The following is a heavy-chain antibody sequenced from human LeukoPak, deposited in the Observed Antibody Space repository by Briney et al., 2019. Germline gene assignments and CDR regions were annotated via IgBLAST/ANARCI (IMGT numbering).Heavy chain of an antibody. CDR2: IYPGDSDT. CDR1: GYSFSNYW. J-gene: IGHJ4*02. V-gene: IGHV5-51*01. CDR3: ARGDGRRGFYFDY. Sequence: GESLKISCKGSGYSFSNYWIGWVRQMPGKGLEWMGIIYPGDSDTRYSPSFDGQVTVSADKSISTAWLQWSSLKASDSAMYYRARGDGRRGFYFDYWGQGTLVTVSS. D-gene: IGHD3-10*01.